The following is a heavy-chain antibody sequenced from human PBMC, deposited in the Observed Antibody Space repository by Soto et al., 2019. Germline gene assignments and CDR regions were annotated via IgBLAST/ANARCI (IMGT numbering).Heavy chain of an antibody. CDR2: ISAYNGNT. Sequence: ASVKASCKXSGYTFTSYGISWVRQAPGQGLEWMGWISAYNGNTNYAQKLQGRVTMTTDTSTSTAYMELRSLRSDDTAVYYCARVLRFLEWLLPGGMDVWGQGTTVTVSS. CDR3: ARVLRFLEWLLPGGMDV. D-gene: IGHD3-3*01. CDR1: GYTFTSYG. J-gene: IGHJ6*02. V-gene: IGHV1-18*04.